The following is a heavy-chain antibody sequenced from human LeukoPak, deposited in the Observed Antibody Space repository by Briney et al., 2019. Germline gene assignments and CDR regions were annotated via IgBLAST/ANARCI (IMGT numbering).Heavy chain of an antibody. V-gene: IGHV1-2*02. CDR3: ARVVAGNWFDP. CDR1: GYTFTGYY. J-gene: IGHJ5*02. Sequence: GASVTVSCKASGYTFTGYYMHWVRQAPRQGLELMGWINPNSGGTNYAQKFQGRVTMTRDTSITTAYMELSRLRSDDTAVYYCARVVAGNWFDPWGQGTLVTVSS. CDR2: INPNSGGT. D-gene: IGHD6-19*01.